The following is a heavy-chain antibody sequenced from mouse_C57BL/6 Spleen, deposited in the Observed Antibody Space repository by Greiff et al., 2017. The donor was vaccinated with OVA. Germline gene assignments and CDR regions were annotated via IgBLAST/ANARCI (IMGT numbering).Heavy chain of an antibody. V-gene: IGHV5-17*01. Sequence: EVQGVESGEGLVKPGGSLKLSCAASGFTFSDYGMHWVRQAPEKGLEWVAYISSGSSTIYYADTVKGRFTISRDNAKNTLFLQMTSLRSEDTAMYYCAIKGMDYWGQGTSVTVSS. CDR1: GFTFSDYG. CDR3: AIKGMDY. J-gene: IGHJ4*01. CDR2: ISSGSSTI.